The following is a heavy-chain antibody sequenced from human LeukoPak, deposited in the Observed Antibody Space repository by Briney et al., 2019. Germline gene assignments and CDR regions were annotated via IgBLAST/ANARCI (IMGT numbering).Heavy chain of an antibody. J-gene: IGHJ5*02. Sequence: GGSLRLSCAASGFTFSSYAMSWVRQAPGKGLEWVSAISGSGGSTYYADSVKGRFTISRDNSKNTLYLQMNSLRAEDTAVYYCAKDQYYYGSGSYVPPSEPWFDPWGQGTLVTVSS. V-gene: IGHV3-23*01. CDR1: GFTFSSYA. D-gene: IGHD3-10*01. CDR3: AKDQYYYGSGSYVPPSEPWFDP. CDR2: ISGSGGST.